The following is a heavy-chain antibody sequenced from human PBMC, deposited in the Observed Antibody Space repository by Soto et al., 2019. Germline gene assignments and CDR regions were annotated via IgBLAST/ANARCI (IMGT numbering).Heavy chain of an antibody. D-gene: IGHD6-6*01. CDR3: ARRAFGSSRSFDI. Sequence: VQLLESGGDFVHPGGSLGLSCTASGFAFSSHPMSWVRQAPERGLEWVSGISDGGDLTYNADAVRGRFTSSRDNSKNTHLLQMNSLRVEDTAVYYCARRAFGSSRSFDIWGQGTMVTVSS. V-gene: IGHV3-23*01. CDR2: ISDGGDLT. J-gene: IGHJ3*02. CDR1: GFAFSSHP.